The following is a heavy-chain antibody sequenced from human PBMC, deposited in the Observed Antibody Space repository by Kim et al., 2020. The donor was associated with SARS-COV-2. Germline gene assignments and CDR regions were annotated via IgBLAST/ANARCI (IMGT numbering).Heavy chain of an antibody. D-gene: IGHD3-22*01. Sequence: ASVKVSCKASGYTFTSYAMHWVRQAPGQRLEWMGWINAGNGNTKYSQKFQGRVTITRDTSASTAYMELSSLRSEDTAVYYCARGQYDSSGHYYFDYWGQGTLVTVSS. CDR2: INAGNGNT. V-gene: IGHV1-3*01. J-gene: IGHJ4*02. CDR3: ARGQYDSSGHYYFDY. CDR1: GYTFTSYA.